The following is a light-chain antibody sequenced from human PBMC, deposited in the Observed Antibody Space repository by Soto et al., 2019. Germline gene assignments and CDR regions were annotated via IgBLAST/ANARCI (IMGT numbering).Light chain of an antibody. CDR3: GADHGSGSNFVVV. J-gene: IGLJ2*01. CDR2: VGTGGIVG. CDR1: SGYSNYK. Sequence: QSVLTQPPSASASLGASVTLTCTLSSGYSNYKVDLYQQRPGKGPRFVMRVGTGGIVGSKGDGIPDRFSVLGSGLNRYLTIKNIQEEDESDYHCGADHGSGSNFVVVFGGGTKLTVL. V-gene: IGLV9-49*01.